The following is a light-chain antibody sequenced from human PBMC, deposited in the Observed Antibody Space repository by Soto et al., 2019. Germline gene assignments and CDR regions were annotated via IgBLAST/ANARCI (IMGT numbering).Light chain of an antibody. CDR3: QQSYSSPQT. J-gene: IGKJ1*01. V-gene: IGKV1-39*01. CDR1: QSLSRH. Sequence: DIHITQSPSSVSQSVAERFTLTCLASQSLSRHLNWYQQKAGRAPRLLIYSTTTLQSGVPSRFSGSGSGTDFTLTISGVQPEDFATYFCQQSYSSPQTFGQGTKVDIK. CDR2: STT.